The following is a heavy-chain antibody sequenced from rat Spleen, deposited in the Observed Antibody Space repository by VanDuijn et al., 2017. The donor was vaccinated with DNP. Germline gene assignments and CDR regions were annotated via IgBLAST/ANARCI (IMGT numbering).Heavy chain of an antibody. J-gene: IGHJ2*01. V-gene: IGHV3-1*01. Sequence: EVQLQESGPGLVKSAQSLFLTCSVTGYSITSNYWGWIRKFPGNKMEYIGHISYSGSTNYNPSLKSRISITRDTSKNHFFLHLNSVTTEDTATYYCARWTRYFDYWGQGAMVTVSS. CDR1: GYSITSNY. CDR3: ARWTRYFDY. D-gene: IGHD1-7*01. CDR2: ISYSGST.